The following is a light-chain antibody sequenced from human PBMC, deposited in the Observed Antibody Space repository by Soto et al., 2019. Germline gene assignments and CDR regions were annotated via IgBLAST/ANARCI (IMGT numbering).Light chain of an antibody. Sequence: QSVLTQPASVSGSPGQSITISCTGTSSDVGGYNYVSWYQQHPGKAPKLMIYDVSNRPSGVSNRFSGSKSGNTASLTISGLQAEDEADYYCCSYTSSSTPVVFGGGTKRTVL. CDR2: DVS. CDR1: SSDVGGYNY. CDR3: CSYTSSSTPVV. V-gene: IGLV2-14*03. J-gene: IGLJ2*01.